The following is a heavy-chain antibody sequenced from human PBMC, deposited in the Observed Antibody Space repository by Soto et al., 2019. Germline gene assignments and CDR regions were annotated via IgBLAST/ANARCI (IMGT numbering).Heavy chain of an antibody. CDR2: IYYSGST. J-gene: IGHJ6*02. V-gene: IGHV4-31*03. D-gene: IGHD6-13*01. CDR3: ASRRSSWYAAVAYYYCMDV. Sequence: QVQLQESGPGLVKPSQTLSLTCTVSGGSISSGGYYWSWIRQHPGKGLEWIGYIYYSGSTYYNPSLKRRLTISGDTSKNQFSLKLSSVTAADTAVYYCASRRSSWYAAVAYYYCMDVWGQGTTVTVSS. CDR1: GGSISSGGYY.